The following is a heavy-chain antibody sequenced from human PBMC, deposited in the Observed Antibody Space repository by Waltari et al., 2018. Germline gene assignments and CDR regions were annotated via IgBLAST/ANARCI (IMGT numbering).Heavy chain of an antibody. Sequence: QVQLVQSGAEVKKPGASVKVSCKASGYTFTSYAMHWVRQAPGQRLEWMGWINAVNGNTKYSQKFQGRVTITRDTSASTAYMELSSLRSEDTAVYYCARDQRPGSSLLPDAFDIWGQGTMVTVSS. V-gene: IGHV1-3*01. D-gene: IGHD3-10*01. CDR3: ARDQRPGSSLLPDAFDI. J-gene: IGHJ3*02. CDR2: INAVNGNT. CDR1: GYTFTSYA.